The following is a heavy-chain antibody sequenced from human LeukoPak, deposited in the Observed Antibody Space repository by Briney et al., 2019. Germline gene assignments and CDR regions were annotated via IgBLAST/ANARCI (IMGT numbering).Heavy chain of an antibody. D-gene: IGHD3-22*01. CDR2: ISYDGSNK. CDR3: ARISNYYDSSGYYPY. V-gene: IGHV3-30-3*01. J-gene: IGHJ4*02. Sequence: PTGRSLRLSCAASGFTFSSYAMHWVRQAPGKGLEWVAVISYDGSNKYYADSVKGRFTISRDNSKNTLYLQMNSLRAEDTAVYYCARISNYYDSSGYYPYWGQGTLVTVSS. CDR1: GFTFSSYA.